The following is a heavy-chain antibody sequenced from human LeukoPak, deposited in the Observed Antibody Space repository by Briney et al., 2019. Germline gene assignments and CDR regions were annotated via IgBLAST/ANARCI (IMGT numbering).Heavy chain of an antibody. J-gene: IGHJ4*02. CDR1: GGSISTVSHY. CDR2: IYYSGST. Sequence: ETLSLTCTVSGGSISTVSHYWGWIRQPPGKGLEWIGRIYYSGSTYYNPSLKSRVTISVDTSKNQFSLNLSSVTAADTAVYYCARHGGSGWQRPDYWGQGTLVTVYS. CDR3: ARHGGSGWQRPDY. V-gene: IGHV4-39*01. D-gene: IGHD6-19*01.